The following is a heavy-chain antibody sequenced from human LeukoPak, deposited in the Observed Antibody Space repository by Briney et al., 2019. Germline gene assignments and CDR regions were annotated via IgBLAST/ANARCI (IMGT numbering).Heavy chain of an antibody. V-gene: IGHV4-39*07. CDR1: GGSLSSSSYY. CDR2: IYYSGST. J-gene: IGHJ6*02. D-gene: IGHD3-9*01. CDR3: ARGHAYYDILTGYSPGYYYGMDV. Sequence: SETLSLTCTVSGGSLSSSSYYWGWIRQPPGKGLEWIGSIYYSGSTYYNPSLKSRVTISVDTSKNQFSLKLSSVTAADTAVYYCARGHAYYDILTGYSPGYYYGMDVWGQGTTVTVSS.